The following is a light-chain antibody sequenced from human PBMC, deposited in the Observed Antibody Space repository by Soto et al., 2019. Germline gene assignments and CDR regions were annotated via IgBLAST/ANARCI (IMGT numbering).Light chain of an antibody. V-gene: IGKV1-9*01. CDR1: QIISSY. J-gene: IGKJ1*01. CDR2: AAS. CDR3: QQYYSYTWT. Sequence: DIQMTQSPSSLSASVGDRFTVTCLASQIISSYLAWSQQKPGKAPKLLIYAASTLQSGVPSRFSGSGSGTDFTLTISCLQSEDFATYYCQQYYSYTWTFGQGTKVDIK.